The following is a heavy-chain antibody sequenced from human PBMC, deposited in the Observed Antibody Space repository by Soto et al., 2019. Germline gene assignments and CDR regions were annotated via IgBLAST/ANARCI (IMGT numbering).Heavy chain of an antibody. J-gene: IGHJ6*02. V-gene: IGHV1-69*13. D-gene: IGHD4-4*01. CDR2: IIPIFGTA. CDR3: ARGDYSLTAGTYYYYGMDV. Sequence: ASVKVSCKASGGTFSSYAISWVRQAPGQGLEWMGGIIPIFGTANYAQKFQGRVTITADESTSTAYMELSSLRSEDTAVYYCARGDYSLTAGTYYYYGMDVWGQGTTVTVSS. CDR1: GGTFSSYA.